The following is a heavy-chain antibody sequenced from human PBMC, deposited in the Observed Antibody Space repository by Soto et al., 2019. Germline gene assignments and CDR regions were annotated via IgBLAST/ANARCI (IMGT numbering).Heavy chain of an antibody. V-gene: IGHV3-7*01. J-gene: IGHJ6*02. D-gene: IGHD1-26*01. CDR1: GFTFSFYW. CDR3: ARVRRRDWEMLQTVTYFYYGMDV. Sequence: EVQLVESGGGLVQPRGSQRLSCAVSGFTFSFYWMAWVRQAPGKGLEWVANINQDGSDKSYVDSVRGRFTISRDDDKNSLYLQMNSLGAEDTAVYYCARVRRRDWEMLQTVTYFYYGMDVWGQGTTVTVSS. CDR2: INQDGSDK.